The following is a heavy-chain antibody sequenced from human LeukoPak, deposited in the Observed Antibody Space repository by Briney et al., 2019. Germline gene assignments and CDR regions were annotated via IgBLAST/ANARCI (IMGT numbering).Heavy chain of an antibody. CDR1: GYTLTELS. CDR3: ATQRGRWLQFHPFDY. J-gene: IGHJ4*02. D-gene: IGHD5-24*01. CDR2: FDPEDGET. Sequence: ASVKLSCNVSGYTLTELSMHCVRQAPGKPLEWLEGFDPEDGETVYAQKYQARVTMTEDTSTDTAYMELSRLRSEDTAVYSCATQRGRWLQFHPFDYWGQGTLVTVSS. V-gene: IGHV1-24*01.